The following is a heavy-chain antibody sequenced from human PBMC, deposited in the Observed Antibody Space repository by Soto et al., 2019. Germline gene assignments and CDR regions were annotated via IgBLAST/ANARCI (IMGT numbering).Heavy chain of an antibody. Sequence: QVQLVQSGAEVKKPGSSVKVSCKASGGTFNNYGMGWVRQAPGQGLEWMGGIIPMIGRTNYAQKFQGRPTLTADASRSTAYMELRSLRSGDTAVYYCASWDYDVLTGYSYDDWGQGTLVTVSS. D-gene: IGHD3-9*01. CDR2: IIPMIGRT. V-gene: IGHV1-69*01. CDR1: GGTFNNYG. CDR3: ASWDYDVLTGYSYDD. J-gene: IGHJ4*02.